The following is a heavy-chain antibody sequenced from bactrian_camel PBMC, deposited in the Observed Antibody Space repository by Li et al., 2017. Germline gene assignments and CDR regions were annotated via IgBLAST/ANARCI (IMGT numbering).Heavy chain of an antibody. J-gene: IGHJ4*01. CDR2: IFTGGGRP. D-gene: IGHD1*01. CDR1: GNTNSIYF. V-gene: IGHV3S54*01. CDR3: AADAVMLGDCAGRENYDY. Sequence: HVQLVESGGGSVQAGGSLKLSCAASGNTNSIYFMGWFRQAPGKEREGVAVIFTGGGRPAYAVSVKGRFTLSQGNVKNTLSLTMNSLKPEDTAMYYCAADAVMLGDCAGRENYDYWGQGTQVTVS.